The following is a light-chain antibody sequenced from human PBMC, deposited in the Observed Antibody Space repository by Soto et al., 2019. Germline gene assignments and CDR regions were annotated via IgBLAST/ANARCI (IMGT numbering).Light chain of an antibody. J-gene: IGKJ5*01. V-gene: IGKV1-12*01. Sequence: DIQLAQSPSSVSASVGDTVTITCRASQGLAGWLGWYQQKPGTAPKLLISGASSLQNGVPSRFSGNGSGTDFSLTISSLQPDDFATYFCQQASSFPITFGHGTRLEFK. CDR2: GAS. CDR3: QQASSFPIT. CDR1: QGLAGW.